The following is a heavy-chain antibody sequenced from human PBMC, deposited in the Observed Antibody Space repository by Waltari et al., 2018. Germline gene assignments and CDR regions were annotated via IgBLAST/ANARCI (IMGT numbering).Heavy chain of an antibody. D-gene: IGHD2-21*01. J-gene: IGHJ5*02. CDR2: IYYSGTT. Sequence: QLHLQESGPGLVKPWETLSLTCSVSNGSISNQYWNWICQTPGQGLQWLGYIYYSGTTSYNPSLKSRLTISVDTWKNQFSLKLTSVTAADTGVYYCARGGEPYEFWRGYSLWFDTWGQGTLVTVSS. CDR1: NGSISNQY. CDR3: ARGGEPYEFWRGYSLWFDT. V-gene: IGHV4-59*11.